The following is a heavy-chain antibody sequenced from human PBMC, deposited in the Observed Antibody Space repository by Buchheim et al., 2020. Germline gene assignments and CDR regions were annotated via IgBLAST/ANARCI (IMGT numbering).Heavy chain of an antibody. CDR1: GGSISTYY. V-gene: IGHV4-59*01. D-gene: IGHD2-2*01. Sequence: QVQLQESGPGLAKPSATLSLTCSVSGGSISTYYWTWIRQPPGKGLEWIGYIYYSGNTNYNPSLKSRVTMSIDTSKNQFSLKLGSVTAANTAVYYCARDFGCNGCGCSSGHKWWFDPWGQGTL. CDR3: ARDFGCNGCGCSSGHKWWFDP. CDR2: IYYSGNT. J-gene: IGHJ5*02.